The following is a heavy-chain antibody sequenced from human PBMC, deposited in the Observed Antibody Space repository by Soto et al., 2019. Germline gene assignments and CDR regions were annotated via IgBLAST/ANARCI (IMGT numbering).Heavy chain of an antibody. CDR2: INAGNGNT. V-gene: IGHV1-3*05. Sequence: QVQLVQSGAEEKKPGPSGKVSCKASGYTFTGYAMHWVRQAPGQRLEWMGWINAGNGNTKYSQKFQGRVTITRDTSASTAYMELSSLRSEDTAVYYCARAVAVAADFDYWGQGTLVTVSS. CDR1: GYTFTGYA. CDR3: ARAVAVAADFDY. J-gene: IGHJ4*02. D-gene: IGHD6-19*01.